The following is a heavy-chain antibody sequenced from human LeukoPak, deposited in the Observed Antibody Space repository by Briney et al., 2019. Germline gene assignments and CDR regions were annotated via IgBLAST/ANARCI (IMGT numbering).Heavy chain of an antibody. D-gene: IGHD4-17*01. V-gene: IGHV4-59*11. J-gene: IGHJ3*02. Sequence: SETLSLTCAVSADSFSSQYWTWIRQPPGKGLEWIGYISYIGSTNYNPSLKRRVTISIDTSKNQFSLKLSSVTAADTAVYYCARDLVTVTKGFDIWGQGTMVSVSS. CDR2: ISYIGST. CDR1: ADSFSSQY. CDR3: ARDLVTVTKGFDI.